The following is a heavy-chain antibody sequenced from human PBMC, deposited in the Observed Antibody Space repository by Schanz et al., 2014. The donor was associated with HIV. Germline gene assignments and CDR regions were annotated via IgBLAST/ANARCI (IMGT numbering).Heavy chain of an antibody. D-gene: IGHD6-6*01. J-gene: IGHJ6*02. CDR1: GFTFSSYG. CDR3: ANTEFPYSSSSDYYYGMDV. Sequence: QVQLVESGGGVVQPGRSLRLSCAASGFTFSSYGMHWVRQAPGRGLEWVALISHDGSNKYYADSVKGRFTISRDNSKKTLYLQMNSLRAEDTAVYYCANTEFPYSSSSDYYYGMDVWGQGTTVTVSS. CDR2: ISHDGSNK. V-gene: IGHV3-30*18.